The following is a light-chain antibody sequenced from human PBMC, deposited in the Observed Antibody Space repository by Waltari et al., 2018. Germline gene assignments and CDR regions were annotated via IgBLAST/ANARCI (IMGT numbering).Light chain of an antibody. Sequence: DSQMTQSPPILSATVRDRVTLICRASQSTSGWLSLYQQKPGKAPKLLIYQASTLQGGVPSRFSGSVSGTEFTLVISSLQPDDFATYYCQQYYSYPYTFGQGTKLEFK. CDR1: QSTSGW. CDR3: QQYYSYPYT. CDR2: QAS. J-gene: IGKJ2*01. V-gene: IGKV1-5*02.